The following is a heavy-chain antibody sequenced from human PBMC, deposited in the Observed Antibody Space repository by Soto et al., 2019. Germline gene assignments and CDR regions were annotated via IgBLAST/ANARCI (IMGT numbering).Heavy chain of an antibody. CDR1: GFTFSGSA. V-gene: IGHV3-73*01. Sequence: GGSLRLSCAASGFTFSGSAMRWVRQASGKGLEWVGRIRSKANSYATAYAASVKGRFTISRDDSKNTAYLQMNSLKTEDTAVYYCTRRGVVTIFGVAQKGFDPWGQGTLVTVSS. CDR2: IRSKANSYAT. CDR3: TRRGVVTIFGVAQKGFDP. J-gene: IGHJ5*02. D-gene: IGHD3-3*01.